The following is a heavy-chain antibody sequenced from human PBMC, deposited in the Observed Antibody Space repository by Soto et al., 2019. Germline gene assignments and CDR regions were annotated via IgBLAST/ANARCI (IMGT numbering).Heavy chain of an antibody. Sequence: EVQLVESGGGLVQPGGSLRLSCAASGFSLSPYWMHWVRQVPGRGLEWVARLSSDGFGAAYADSVKGRFFISRDIARNTLSLQMNSLRADDTAVYYCARDLGGPDYWGRGTSVTVSS. CDR1: GFSLSPYW. CDR2: LSSDGFGA. D-gene: IGHD3-16*01. V-gene: IGHV3-74*03. J-gene: IGHJ4*02. CDR3: ARDLGGPDY.